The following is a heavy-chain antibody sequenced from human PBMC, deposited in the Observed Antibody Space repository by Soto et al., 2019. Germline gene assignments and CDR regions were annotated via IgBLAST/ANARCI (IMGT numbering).Heavy chain of an antibody. CDR3: ARDDSSGWYNY. D-gene: IGHD6-19*01. V-gene: IGHV1-3*01. CDR2: INAGNGNT. CDR1: GYTFTSYA. Sequence: GASVKVSCKASGYTFTSYAMHWVRQAPGQRLEWMGWINAGNGNTKYSQKFQGRVTITRDTSASTAYMELRSLRSDDTAVYYCARDDSSGWYNYWGQGTLVTVSS. J-gene: IGHJ4*02.